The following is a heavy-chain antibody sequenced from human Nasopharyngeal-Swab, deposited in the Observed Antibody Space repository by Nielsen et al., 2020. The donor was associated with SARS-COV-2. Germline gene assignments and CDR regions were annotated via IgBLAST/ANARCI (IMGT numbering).Heavy chain of an antibody. Sequence: GGSLRLSCAASGFTFSSYAMSWVRQAPGTGLEWVSAISGSGGSTYYADSVKGRFTISRDNSKNTLYLQMNSLRADDTAVYYCAKEATLGGVGDYYYMDVWGKGTTVTVSS. CDR2: ISGSGGST. V-gene: IGHV3-23*01. CDR3: AKEATLGGVGDYYYMDV. D-gene: IGHD3-16*01. J-gene: IGHJ6*03. CDR1: GFTFSSYA.